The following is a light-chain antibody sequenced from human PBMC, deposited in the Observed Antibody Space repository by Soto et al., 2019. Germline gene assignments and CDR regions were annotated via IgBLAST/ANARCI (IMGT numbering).Light chain of an antibody. V-gene: IGKV1-39*01. CDR3: QQGHSTPYT. Sequence: DIQMTQSPSSLSASVGDRVTITCRASQNIRNYLNWYQQKPGDAPKLLIYAGSTLQGAVPSRFSGSGSGTDFTLTISSLQPEDFATYHCQQGHSTPYTFGQGTRLEI. CDR1: QNIRNY. J-gene: IGKJ2*01. CDR2: AGS.